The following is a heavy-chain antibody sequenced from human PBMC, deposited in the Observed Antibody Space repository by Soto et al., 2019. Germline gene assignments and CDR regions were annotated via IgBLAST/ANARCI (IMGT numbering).Heavy chain of an antibody. J-gene: IGHJ4*02. CDR2: IYYSGST. CDR1: GGSISSYY. V-gene: IGHV4-59*01. D-gene: IGHD4-17*01. CDR3: ARGSTVTTFDY. Sequence: ETLSLTCTVSGGSISSYYWSWIRQPPGKGLEWIGYIYYSGSTNYNPSLKSRVTISVDTSKNQFSLKLSSVTAEDTAVHYCARGSTVTTFDYWGQGTLVTVSS.